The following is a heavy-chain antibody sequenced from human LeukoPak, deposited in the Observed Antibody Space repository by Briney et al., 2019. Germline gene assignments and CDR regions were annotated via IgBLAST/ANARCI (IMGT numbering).Heavy chain of an antibody. V-gene: IGHV4-39*02. D-gene: IGHD6-6*01. CDR2: IYYSGST. Sequence: SETMSLTCTVSGGSISSSSYYWGWIRQPPGKGLEWIGSIYYSGSTYYNPSLKSRVTISVDTSKNQFSLKLSSVTAADTAVYYCARDRSSSSFDPWGQGTLVTVSS. CDR1: GGSISSSSYY. CDR3: ARDRSSSSFDP. J-gene: IGHJ5*02.